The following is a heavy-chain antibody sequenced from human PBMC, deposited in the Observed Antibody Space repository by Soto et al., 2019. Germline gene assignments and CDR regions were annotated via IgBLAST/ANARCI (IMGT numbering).Heavy chain of an antibody. CDR2: VRGGGDHT. J-gene: IGHJ1*01. Sequence: EVQLLQSGGGLVQPGGSLRLSCAASGFTFSTYAMAWVRQAPGKGLEWVSTVRGGGDHTYYADSVKSRSTISRDASKNTLYLQMDSLRVEDTAVYYCAKSGFADLEYWGQGALVTVSS. CDR3: AKSGFADLEY. V-gene: IGHV3-23*01. CDR1: GFTFSTYA. D-gene: IGHD1-26*01.